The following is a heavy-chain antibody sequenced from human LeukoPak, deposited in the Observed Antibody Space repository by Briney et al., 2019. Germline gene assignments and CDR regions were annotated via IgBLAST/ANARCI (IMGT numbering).Heavy chain of an antibody. J-gene: IGHJ4*02. CDR2: IYYSGST. D-gene: IGHD7-27*01. V-gene: IGHV4-39*01. Sequence: SETLSLSCTVSGGSISSSSFYWGWIRQPPGKGLEWIASIYYSGSTYYSPSLKSRATISVDTSRNQFSLKLSSVTAADTAVYYCARGWGYFDSWGQGTLVTVSS. CDR3: ARGWGYFDS. CDR1: GGSISSSSFY.